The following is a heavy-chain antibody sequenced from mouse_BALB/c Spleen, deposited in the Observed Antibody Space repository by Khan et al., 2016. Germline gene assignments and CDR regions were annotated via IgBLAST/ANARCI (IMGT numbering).Heavy chain of an antibody. CDR3: TRSHGYYAMDY. V-gene: IGHV3-1*02. CDR1: GYSITSGYS. J-gene: IGHJ4*01. Sequence: EVQLQESGPDLGKPSQSLSLTCTVTGYSITSGYSWHWIRQFPGNKLEWMGYIHYSGGTKYIPSLKSRISITRDTSKNQFFLQLNSVTPEDTASYCCTRSHGYYAMDYWGQGTSVTVSS. CDR2: IHYSGGT.